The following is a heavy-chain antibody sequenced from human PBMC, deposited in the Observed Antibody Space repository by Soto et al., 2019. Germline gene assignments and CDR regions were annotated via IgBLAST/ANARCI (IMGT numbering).Heavy chain of an antibody. CDR1: GLIFSNYG. D-gene: IGHD3-10*01. V-gene: IGHV3-64*01. CDR2: ISSNGGRT. Sequence: PGGSLRLSCAASGLIFSNYGMHWVRQTPGKGLEFVSGISSNGGRTYYANSVKGRFTISRDNSKNTLYLQMGSLRNEDMAIYYCATGLWFGEDWGQGTQV. J-gene: IGHJ1*01. CDR3: ATGLWFGED.